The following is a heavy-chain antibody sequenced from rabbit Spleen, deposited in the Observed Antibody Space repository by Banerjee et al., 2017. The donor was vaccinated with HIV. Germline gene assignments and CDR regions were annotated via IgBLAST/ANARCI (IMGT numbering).Heavy chain of an antibody. CDR2: INAITGMA. D-gene: IGHD1-1*01. CDR3: SRDLTSIIGWNFNW. Sequence: QEQLVESGGGLVQPGGSLKLSCTASGFSFSNKAVMCWVRQAPGKGLEWIACINAITGMAVCASWAKGRFSISRTSSTTVTLQMTRLTAADTATDFFSRDLTSIIGWNFNWGGPFTLFTVS. V-gene: IGHV1S45*01. J-gene: IGHJ4*01. CDR1: GFSFSNKAV.